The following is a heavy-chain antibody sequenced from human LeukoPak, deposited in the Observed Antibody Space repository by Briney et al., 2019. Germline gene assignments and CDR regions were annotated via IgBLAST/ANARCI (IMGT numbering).Heavy chain of an antibody. J-gene: IGHJ5*02. V-gene: IGHV4-59*08. Sequence: PSETLSLTCTVTGGSISSYYWSWLRQPPGKGLDWIGYIYYSGSTNYNPSLKSRVTISVDTSKNQFSLKLSSVTAADTAVYYCARQYCSGGSCYLFDPWGQGTLVTVSS. CDR3: ARQYCSGGSCYLFDP. D-gene: IGHD2-15*01. CDR1: GGSISSYY. CDR2: IYYSGST.